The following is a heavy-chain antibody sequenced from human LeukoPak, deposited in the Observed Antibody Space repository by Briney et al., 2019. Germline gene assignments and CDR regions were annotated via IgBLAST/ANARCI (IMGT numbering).Heavy chain of an antibody. Sequence: PSETLSLTCTVSGGSISSSSYYWGWIRQPPGKGLEWIGSIYYSGSTYYNPSLKSRVTISVDTSKNQFSLKLSSVTAADTAVYYCASIVYQYSSSSPVGPWGQGTLVTVSS. V-gene: IGHV4-39*01. CDR2: IYYSGST. D-gene: IGHD6-6*01. J-gene: IGHJ5*02. CDR3: ASIVYQYSSSSPVGP. CDR1: GGSISSSSYY.